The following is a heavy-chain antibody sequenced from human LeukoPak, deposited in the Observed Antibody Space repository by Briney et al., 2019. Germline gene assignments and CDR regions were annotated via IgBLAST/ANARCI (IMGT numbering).Heavy chain of an antibody. CDR3: AKLGHTSGYYARHSDY. CDR1: GFTFSSDA. CDR2: ISRDGGDT. J-gene: IGHJ4*02. V-gene: IGHV3-23*01. Sequence: GRSLRLSCAASGFTFSSDAMSWVRQAPGRGLEWVSAISRDGGDTFYADSVKGRFTISRDNSKNTVYLQMNSLRAEDTALYYCAKLGHTSGYYARHSDYWGQGTLVTVSS. D-gene: IGHD3-22*01.